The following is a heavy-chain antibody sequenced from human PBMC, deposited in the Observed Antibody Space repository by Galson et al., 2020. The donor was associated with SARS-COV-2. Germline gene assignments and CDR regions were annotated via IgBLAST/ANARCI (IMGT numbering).Heavy chain of an antibody. CDR1: GGSFSGYY. CDR2: INHSGST. J-gene: IGHJ4*02. D-gene: IGHD6-13*01. CDR3: ARGLSANRHNTRAYSSSWFDY. Sequence: SETLSLTCAVYGGSFSGYYWSWIRQPPGKGLEWIGEINHSGSTNYNPSLKSRVTISVDTSKNQFSLKLSSVTAADTAVYYCARGLSANRHNTRAYSSSWFDYWGQGTLVTVSS. V-gene: IGHV4-34*01.